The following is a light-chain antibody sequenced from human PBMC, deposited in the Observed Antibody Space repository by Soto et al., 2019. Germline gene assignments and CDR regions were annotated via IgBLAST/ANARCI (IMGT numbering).Light chain of an antibody. Sequence: DIVMTQSPDSLAVSLGERASFNCKSSQSILDRSKNKYYLAWYQQKSGQPPKLLIYWASLREPGVPDRFTGSGSGTDFTLTISSLQAEDVAVYYCQQYFTSPWTLGQGTKVDIK. J-gene: IGKJ1*01. V-gene: IGKV4-1*01. CDR1: QSILDRSKNKYY. CDR2: WAS. CDR3: QQYFTSPWT.